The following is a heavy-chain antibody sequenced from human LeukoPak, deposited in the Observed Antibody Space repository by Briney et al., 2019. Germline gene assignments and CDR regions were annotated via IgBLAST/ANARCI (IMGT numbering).Heavy chain of an antibody. CDR1: GGSISSYY. J-gene: IGHJ4*02. V-gene: IGHV4-59*01. CDR3: ARGQIVGATRHFDY. CDR2: IYYSGST. Sequence: SETLSLTCTVSGGSISSYYWSWIRQPPGKGLEWIGYIYYSGSTNYNPSLKSRVTISVDTSKNQFSLKLSSVTAADTAVYYCARGQIVGATRHFDYWGQGTLVTVSS. D-gene: IGHD1-26*01.